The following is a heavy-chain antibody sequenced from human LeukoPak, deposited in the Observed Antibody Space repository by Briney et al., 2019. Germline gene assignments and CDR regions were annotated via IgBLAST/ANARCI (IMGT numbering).Heavy chain of an antibody. CDR1: GFTFSSYG. J-gene: IGHJ4*02. CDR2: ISYDGSNK. CDR3: AEGAWPYYYDSSGYDY. Sequence: GRSLRLSCAASGFTFSSYGMHWVRQAPGKGLEWVAVISYDGSNKYYADSVKGRFTISRDNSKNTLYLQMNSLRAEDTAVYYCAEGAWPYYYDSSGYDYWGQGTLVTVSS. D-gene: IGHD3-22*01. V-gene: IGHV3-30*18.